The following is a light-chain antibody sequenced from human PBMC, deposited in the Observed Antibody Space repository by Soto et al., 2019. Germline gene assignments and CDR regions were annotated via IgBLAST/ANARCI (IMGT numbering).Light chain of an antibody. J-gene: IGKJ1*01. V-gene: IGKV1-6*01. CDR1: QGIRND. CDR2: AES. CDR3: LQDYNYPWT. Sequence: AIQLTQSPSSVSASVGDRITLPGRASQGIRNDLGWYQQKPGKAPKLLIYAESSLQGGVPSRFSASGSGTDFTLTISSLQPEDFATYYCLQDYNYPWTFGQGTKVDIK.